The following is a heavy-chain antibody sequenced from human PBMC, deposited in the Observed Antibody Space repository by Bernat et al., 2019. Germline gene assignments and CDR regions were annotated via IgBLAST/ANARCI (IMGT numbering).Heavy chain of an antibody. Sequence: QVQLQESGPGLVKPSQTPSLTCTVSGGSISSGGYYWSWIRQHPGKGLEWIGYIYYSGSTYYNPSLKSRVTISVDTSKNQFSLKLSSVTAADTAVYYCARTFGRVGNYYDYWGQGTLVTVSS. J-gene: IGHJ4*02. CDR3: ARTFGRVGNYYDY. D-gene: IGHD3-10*01. V-gene: IGHV4-31*03. CDR1: GGSISSGGYY. CDR2: IYYSGST.